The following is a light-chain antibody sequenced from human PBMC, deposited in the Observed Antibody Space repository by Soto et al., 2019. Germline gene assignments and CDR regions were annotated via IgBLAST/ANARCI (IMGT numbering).Light chain of an antibody. CDR1: QSVSSK. V-gene: IGKV3-15*01. Sequence: EMVLTQSPGTLSVSPGERATLSCRASQSVSSKLAWYQQKPGQAPGLLFYGASTGATGIPARFSGSGSETEFTLFISSLQSEDFAVYYCQQYNNWPGTFGQGTKV. J-gene: IGKJ1*01. CDR3: QQYNNWPGT. CDR2: GAS.